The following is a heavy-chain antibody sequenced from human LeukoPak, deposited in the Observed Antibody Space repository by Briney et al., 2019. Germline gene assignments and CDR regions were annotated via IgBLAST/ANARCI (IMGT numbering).Heavy chain of an antibody. J-gene: IGHJ4*02. D-gene: IGHD6-19*01. CDR3: AHGSGWLYDY. V-gene: IGHV2-5*01. Sequence: SAPTLAKPTQTLTLTCTFSGFSLSTRGVGVGWIRQPPGKALEWLALIYWNDDNRYSPSLKSKLTITKDTCKNQVVLTMTNMYPVDTARYYCAHGSGWLYDYWGQGTLVTASS. CDR1: GFSLSTRGVG. CDR2: IYWNDDN.